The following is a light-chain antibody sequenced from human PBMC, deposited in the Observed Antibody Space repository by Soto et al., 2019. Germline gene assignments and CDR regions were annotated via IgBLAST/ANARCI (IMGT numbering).Light chain of an antibody. CDR3: QQYGSSPWT. CDR1: QSVRSNF. V-gene: IGKV3-20*01. J-gene: IGKJ1*01. CDR2: GAS. Sequence: EIVLTQSPGTLSLSPVERATLSCRASQSVRSNFLAWYQQKPGQAPRLLIYGASNRATGIPDRFSGSGSGTDFTLTITRLEPEDFAVYYCQQYGSSPWTFGQGTKVDI.